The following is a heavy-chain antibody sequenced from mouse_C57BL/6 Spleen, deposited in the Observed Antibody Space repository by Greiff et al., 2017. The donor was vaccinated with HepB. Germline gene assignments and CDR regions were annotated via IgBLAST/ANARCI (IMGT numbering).Heavy chain of an antibody. J-gene: IGHJ3*01. CDR3: ARDGNYYGSSSAWFAY. V-gene: IGHV3-6*01. D-gene: IGHD1-1*01. Sequence: DVQLQESGPGLVKPSQSLSLTCSVTGYSITSGYYWNWIRQFPGNKLEWMGYISYDGSNNYNPSLKNRISITRYTSKNQFFLKLNSVTTEDTATYYCARDGNYYGSSSAWFAYWGQGTLVTVSA. CDR2: ISYDGSN. CDR1: GYSITSGYY.